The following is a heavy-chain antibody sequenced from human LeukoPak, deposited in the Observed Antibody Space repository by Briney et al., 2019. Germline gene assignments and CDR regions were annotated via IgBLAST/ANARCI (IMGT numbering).Heavy chain of an antibody. V-gene: IGHV4-4*07. J-gene: IGHJ4*02. Sequence: SETLSLTCTVSGGSISSYYWSWIRQPAGKGLEWIGRIYTSGSTNYNPSLKSRVTMSVDTSKNQFSLKLSSVTAADTAVYYCATENLDDCGGDCYSAGYFDYWGQGTLVTVSS. CDR3: ATENLDDCGGDCYSAGYFDY. D-gene: IGHD2-21*01. CDR2: IYTSGST. CDR1: GGSISSYY.